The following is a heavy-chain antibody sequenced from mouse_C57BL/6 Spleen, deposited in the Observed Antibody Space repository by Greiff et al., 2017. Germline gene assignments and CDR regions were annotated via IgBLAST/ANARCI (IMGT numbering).Heavy chain of an antibody. D-gene: IGHD2-4*01. Sequence: QVQLQQSGAELARPGASVKLSCKASGYTFTSYGISWVKQRTGQGLEWIGEIYPRSGNTYYNEKFKGKATLTADKSSSTAYMELRSLTSEDSAVYFCASESDYPHDWGQGTTLTVSS. CDR3: ASESDYPHD. V-gene: IGHV1-81*01. CDR1: GYTFTSYG. J-gene: IGHJ2*01. CDR2: IYPRSGNT.